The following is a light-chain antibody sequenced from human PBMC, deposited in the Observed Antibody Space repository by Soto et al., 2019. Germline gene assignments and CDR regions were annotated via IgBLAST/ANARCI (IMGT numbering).Light chain of an antibody. CDR1: QSISNY. J-gene: IGKJ5*01. V-gene: IGKV1-39*01. Sequence: DIQMTQSPSSLSASVGDRVTIACRASQSISNYLNWYQQKPGKAPKLLIYAASTLQSGVPSRFSGSGSGTDFTLTISSVQPEDFATYYCQRSYSTRVTFGQGTRLEIK. CDR2: AAS. CDR3: QRSYSTRVT.